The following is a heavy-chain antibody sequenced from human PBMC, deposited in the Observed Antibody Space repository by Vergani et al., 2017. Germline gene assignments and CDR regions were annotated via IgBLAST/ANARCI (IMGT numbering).Heavy chain of an antibody. Sequence: QVQLVQSGAEVKKPGSSVKVSCKASGGTFSSYTISWVRQAPGQGLEWMGRIIPILGIANYAQKFQGRVTITADKSTSTAYMELRSLRSEDTAVYYCARGVPYGGNSYNYYYGMDVWGQGTTVTVSS. V-gene: IGHV1-69*02. D-gene: IGHD4-23*01. CDR1: GGTFSSYT. J-gene: IGHJ6*02. CDR3: ARGVPYGGNSYNYYYGMDV. CDR2: IIPILGIA.